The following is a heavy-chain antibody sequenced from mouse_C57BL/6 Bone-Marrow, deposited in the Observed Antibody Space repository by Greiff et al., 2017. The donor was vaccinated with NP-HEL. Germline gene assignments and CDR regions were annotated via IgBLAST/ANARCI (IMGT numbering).Heavy chain of an antibody. CDR3: TTFTTD. D-gene: IGHD1-1*01. Sequence: VHVKQSGAELVRPGASVKLSCTASGFNIKDDYMHWVKQRPEQGLEWIGWIDPENGDTEYASKFQGKATITADTSSNTAYLQLSSLTSEDTAVYYCTTFTTDGGQGTTLTVSS. V-gene: IGHV14-4*01. CDR2: IDPENGDT. J-gene: IGHJ2*01. CDR1: GFNIKDDY.